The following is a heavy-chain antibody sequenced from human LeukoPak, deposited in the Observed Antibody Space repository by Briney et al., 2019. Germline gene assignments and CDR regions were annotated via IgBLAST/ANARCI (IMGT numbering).Heavy chain of an antibody. V-gene: IGHV3-43*01. D-gene: IGHD3-10*01. CDR2: ISWDGGST. CDR1: GFTFDDYT. J-gene: IGHJ4*02. CDR3: AKDGGSGELFFDY. Sequence: PGGSLRLSCAASGFTFDDYTMHWVRQAPGKGLEWVSLISWDGGSTYYADSVKGRFTISRDNSKNSLYLQMNSLRTEDTALYYCAKDGGSGELFFDYWGQGTLVTVSS.